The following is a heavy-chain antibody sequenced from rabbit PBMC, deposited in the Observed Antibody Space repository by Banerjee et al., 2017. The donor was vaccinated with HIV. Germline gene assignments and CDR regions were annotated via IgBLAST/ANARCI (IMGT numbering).Heavy chain of an antibody. CDR2: INTSSGNT. CDR3: ARISSHCVAL. V-gene: IGHV1S45*01. D-gene: IGHD4-2*01. CDR1: GFSFSNKYV. Sequence: QEQLEESGGDLVKPEGSLTLTCTASGFSFSNKYVMCWVRQAPGKGLEWIACINTSSGNTVYASWAKGRFTISKTSSSSVTLQMLRLTATRTSSYFIARISSHCVALWGQGTLVTVS. J-gene: IGHJ4*01.